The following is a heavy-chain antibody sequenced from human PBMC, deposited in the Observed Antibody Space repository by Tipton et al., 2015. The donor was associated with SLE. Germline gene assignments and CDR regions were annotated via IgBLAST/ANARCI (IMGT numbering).Heavy chain of an antibody. CDR2: IYYSGST. J-gene: IGHJ3*02. CDR1: GGSVSSGSYY. D-gene: IGHD2-15*01. Sequence: TLSLTCTVSGGSVSSGSYYWSWIRQPPGKGLEWIGYIYYSGSTNYNPSLKSRVTISVDPAKNQFSLKLSSVTAADTAVYYCARVGGGGHRHYAFEIWGQGTMVTVST. V-gene: IGHV4-61*01. CDR3: ARVGGGGHRHYAFEI.